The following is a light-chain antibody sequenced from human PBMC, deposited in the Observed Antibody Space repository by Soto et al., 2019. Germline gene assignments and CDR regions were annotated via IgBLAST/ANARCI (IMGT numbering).Light chain of an antibody. CDR2: WAS. V-gene: IGKV4-1*01. CDR3: QQYYTTLT. CDR1: QSGLKSSNKKNC. J-gene: IGKJ4*02. Sequence: DIVMTQSPDSLALSLGERATINCKSSQSGLKSSNKKNCLAWYQQKPGQSPKLLINWASTRESGVPDRFSGSGSGTDFTLTISSLQAEDVSVYYCQQYYTTLTFGGGTKVEI.